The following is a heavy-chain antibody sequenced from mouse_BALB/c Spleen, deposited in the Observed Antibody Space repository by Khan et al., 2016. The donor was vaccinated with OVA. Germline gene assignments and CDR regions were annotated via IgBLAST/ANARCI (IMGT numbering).Heavy chain of an antibody. CDR2: IYPGNGNT. Sequence: QVQLKQSGAELARPGASVKLSCKASGYTFTDYYINWVKQRTGQGLEWIGDIYPGNGNTNYNEKFKGKATLTADKSSSTAFMHLSSLTSEDSAVXFCTRSGIGSFAFWGQGTLVTVSA. V-gene: IGHV1-77*01. CDR1: GYTFTDYY. J-gene: IGHJ3*01. D-gene: IGHD2-14*01. CDR3: TRSGIGSFAF.